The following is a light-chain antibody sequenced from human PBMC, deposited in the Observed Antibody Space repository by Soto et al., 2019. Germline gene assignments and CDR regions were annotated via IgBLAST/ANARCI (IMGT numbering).Light chain of an antibody. CDR3: QQYNNWPRT. J-gene: IGKJ1*01. CDR2: GAS. CDR1: QSVSSS. V-gene: IGKV3-15*01. Sequence: EIVLTQSPGTLSLSPGERATLSCRASQSVSSSCLAWYQQKPGQTPRLFMYGASTRATGIPARFSGGGSGTEFTLTISSLQSEDVAVYYCQQYNNWPRTFGQGTKVDI.